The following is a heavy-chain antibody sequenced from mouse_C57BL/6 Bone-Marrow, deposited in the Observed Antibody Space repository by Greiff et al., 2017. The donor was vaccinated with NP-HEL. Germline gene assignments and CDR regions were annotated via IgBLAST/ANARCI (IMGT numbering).Heavy chain of an antibody. CDR2: ISSGSSTI. Sequence: EVKLVESGGGLVKPGGSLKLFCAASGFTFSDYGMHWVRQAPEKGLEWVAYISSGSSTIYYADTVKGRFTISRDNAKNTLFLQMTSLRSEDTAMYYCARPLLLWYMDYWGQGTSVTVSS. D-gene: IGHD2-1*01. CDR1: GFTFSDYG. CDR3: ARPLLLWYMDY. V-gene: IGHV5-17*01. J-gene: IGHJ4*01.